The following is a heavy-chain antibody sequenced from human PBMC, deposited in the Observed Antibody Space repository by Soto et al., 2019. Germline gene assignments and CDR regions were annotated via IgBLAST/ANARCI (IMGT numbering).Heavy chain of an antibody. CDR2: ISSIGST. J-gene: IGHJ6*02. CDR1: GGSISSGDYF. CDR3: ARGLVIRPYDDHGIVV. D-gene: IGHD3-9*01. Sequence: QVQLQESGPGLVKPSQTLSLTCTVSGGSISSGDYFWSWIRQSPGKGLEWIGYISSIGSTYYNPSLKSRVSVSRDTSKNQFSLKLSSVTTTDTAVYYCARGLVIRPYDDHGIVVWGQGTTVTVSS. V-gene: IGHV4-30-4*01.